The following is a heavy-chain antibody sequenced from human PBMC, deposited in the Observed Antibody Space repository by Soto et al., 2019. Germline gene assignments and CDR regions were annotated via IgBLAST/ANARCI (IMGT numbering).Heavy chain of an antibody. D-gene: IGHD3-10*01. Sequence: PSETLSLTCTVSGGSISSGGYYWRWIRQHPGKGLEWIGYIYYSGSTYYHPSLKSRVTISVDTSKNQFSLKLSSVTGGDSAVYSCARDRKVRGVIIFVHAAYGMDVWGQGATVTV. V-gene: IGHV4-31*03. CDR3: ARDRKVRGVIIFVHAAYGMDV. J-gene: IGHJ6*02. CDR1: GGSISSGGYY. CDR2: IYYSGST.